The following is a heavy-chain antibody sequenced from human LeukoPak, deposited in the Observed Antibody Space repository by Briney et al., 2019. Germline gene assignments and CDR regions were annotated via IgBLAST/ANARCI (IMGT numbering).Heavy chain of an antibody. J-gene: IGHJ4*02. CDR1: GYTFTSYY. Sequence: ASVKVSCKASGYTFTSYYTHWVRQAPGQGLEWMGIINPSGGSTSYAQKFQGRVTMTRDTSTSTVYMELSSLRSEDTAVYYCARDFRPPKWELLHWGQGTLVTVSS. CDR3: ARDFRPPKWELLH. V-gene: IGHV1-46*01. D-gene: IGHD1-26*01. CDR2: INPSGGST.